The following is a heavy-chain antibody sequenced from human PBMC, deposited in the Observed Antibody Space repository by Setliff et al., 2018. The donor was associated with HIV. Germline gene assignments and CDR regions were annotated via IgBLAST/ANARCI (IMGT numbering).Heavy chain of an antibody. CDR1: GGTFNNYA. V-gene: IGHV1-69*13. Sequence: GASVKVSCKASGGTFNNYAISWVRQAPGQGLEWVGGIIPLFGTTNYAQKFQGRVTITADESTNTAHMELNSLRSIDTAMYYCATVFCYNSESYSLDYWGQGMLVTVSS. CDR3: ATVFCYNSESYSLDY. CDR2: IIPLFGTT. J-gene: IGHJ4*02. D-gene: IGHD3-10*01.